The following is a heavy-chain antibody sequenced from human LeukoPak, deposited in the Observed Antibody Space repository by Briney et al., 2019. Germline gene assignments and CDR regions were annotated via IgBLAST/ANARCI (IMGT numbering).Heavy chain of an antibody. Sequence: SQTLSLTCALSGDSVSSNSAAWNWIRQSPSRGLEWLGRTYYKSKWYNDYAVSVRSRITINPDTSKNQFSLQLNSVTPEDTAVYYCARGIAVAGRPFDYWGQGTLVTVSS. CDR2: TYYKSKWYN. D-gene: IGHD6-19*01. V-gene: IGHV6-1*01. J-gene: IGHJ4*02. CDR1: GDSVSSNSAA. CDR3: ARGIAVAGRPFDY.